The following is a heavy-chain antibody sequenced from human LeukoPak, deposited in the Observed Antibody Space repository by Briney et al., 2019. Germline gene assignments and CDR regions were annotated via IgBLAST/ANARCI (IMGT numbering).Heavy chain of an antibody. CDR1: GGSISSYY. Sequence: SETLPLTCTVSGGSISSYYWSWIRQPPGKGLEWIGYIYYSGSTKYNPSLKSRVTISVDTSKNQFSLRLSSVTAADTAVYYCARVTGYMIEDYFDYWGQGTLVTVSS. J-gene: IGHJ4*02. CDR2: IYYSGST. CDR3: ARVTGYMIEDYFDY. D-gene: IGHD3-22*01. V-gene: IGHV4-59*01.